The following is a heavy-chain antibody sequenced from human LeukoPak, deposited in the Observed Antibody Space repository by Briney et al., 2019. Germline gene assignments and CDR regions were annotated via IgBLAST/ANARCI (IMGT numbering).Heavy chain of an antibody. J-gene: IGHJ4*02. CDR3: AKDIYSSNSIFDY. CDR1: GFTFSSDA. CDR2: ISGSDGST. V-gene: IGHV3-23*01. D-gene: IGHD6-13*01. Sequence: GGSLRLSCAASGFTFSSDAMSWVRQAPGKGVEWVSAISGSDGSTYYADSVKGRFTISRDNSKNTLYLQMNSLRAEDTAVYYCAKDIYSSNSIFDYWGQGTLVAVSS.